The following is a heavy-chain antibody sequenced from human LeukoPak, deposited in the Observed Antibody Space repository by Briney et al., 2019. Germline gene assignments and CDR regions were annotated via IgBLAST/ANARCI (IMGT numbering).Heavy chain of an antibody. CDR1: GYIFTSYA. CDR3: ARYIVATRAFGY. D-gene: IGHD5-12*01. V-gene: IGHV1-3*01. J-gene: IGHJ4*02. CDR2: INAGNGNT. Sequence: ASVKVTCKSTGYIFTSYALHWLGQPPAQRLEWMGWINAGNGNTKYSQKFHGRVTITRDTSASTAYMELSSLRSEDTAVYYCARYIVATRAFGYWGQGTLVTVSS.